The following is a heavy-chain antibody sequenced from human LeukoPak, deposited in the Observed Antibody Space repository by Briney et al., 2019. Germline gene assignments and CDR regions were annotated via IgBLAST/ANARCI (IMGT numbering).Heavy chain of an antibody. D-gene: IGHD2-15*01. CDR1: GFTLSSYA. Sequence: GGSLRLSCAASGFTLSSYAMSWVRQAPGKGLEWVSAISGSGGSTYYADSVKGRFTISRDNSKNTLYLQMNSLRAEDTAVYYCAKAVPGIVVVVAAPFDYWGQGTLVTVSS. CDR3: AKAVPGIVVVVAAPFDY. V-gene: IGHV3-23*01. J-gene: IGHJ4*02. CDR2: ISGSGGST.